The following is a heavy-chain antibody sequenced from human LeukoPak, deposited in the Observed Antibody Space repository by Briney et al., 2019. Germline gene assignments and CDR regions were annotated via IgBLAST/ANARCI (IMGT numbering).Heavy chain of an antibody. J-gene: IGHJ4*02. CDR1: GFTFSNYI. V-gene: IGHV3-21*01. D-gene: IGHD1-26*01. CDR3: ARLIVGATPADY. Sequence: GGSLRLSCAASGFTFSNYIINWVRQAPGKGLEWVSSISSGSTYIYYADSVKGRFTISRDNAKNSLYLQMNSLRVEDTAVYYCARLIVGATPADYWGQGTLVTVSS. CDR2: ISSGSTYI.